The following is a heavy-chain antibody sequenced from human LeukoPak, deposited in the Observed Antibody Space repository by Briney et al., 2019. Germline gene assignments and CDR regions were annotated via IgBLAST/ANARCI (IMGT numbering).Heavy chain of an antibody. CDR1: GGSISSYY. V-gene: IGHV4-59*01. CDR3: ARVGLLKYFDY. D-gene: IGHD1-26*01. Sequence: SETLSLTCTVSGGSISSYYWSWIRQPPGKGLEWIGYIYYSGSTNYNPSLKSRVTISVDTSKNQFSLKLSSVTAADTAVYYRARVGLLKYFDYWGQGTLVTVSS. CDR2: IYYSGST. J-gene: IGHJ4*02.